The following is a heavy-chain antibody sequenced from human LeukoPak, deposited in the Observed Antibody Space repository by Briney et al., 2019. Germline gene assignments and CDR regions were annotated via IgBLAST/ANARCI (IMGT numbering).Heavy chain of an antibody. D-gene: IGHD3-10*01. CDR3: ARRSPSRDY. V-gene: IGHV4-34*01. Sequence: PSETLSLTCAVYGGSFSGYYWSWIRQPPGKGLEWIGEINHSGSTNYNPSLKSRVTISVDTSKNQFSLKLSSVTAADTAVYYCARRSPSRDYWAREPWSPSPQ. J-gene: IGHJ4*02. CDR2: INHSGST. CDR1: GGSFSGYY.